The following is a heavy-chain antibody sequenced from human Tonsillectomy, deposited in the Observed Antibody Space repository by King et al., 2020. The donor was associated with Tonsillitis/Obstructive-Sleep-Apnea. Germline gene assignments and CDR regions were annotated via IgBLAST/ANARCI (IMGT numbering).Heavy chain of an antibody. D-gene: IGHD6-19*01. Sequence: VQLVQSGAEVKKPGSSVKVSCKASGGTFSSNGITWVRQAPGQGLEWMGVIIPILGIANYAQKFQGRVTITADKSTNTAYMEVSSLRSEDTAVYYCARLTDGYTSGWYGYWGQGTLVTVSS. CDR1: GGTFSSNG. CDR3: ARLTDGYTSGWYGY. J-gene: IGHJ4*02. V-gene: IGHV1-69*10. CDR2: IIPILGIA.